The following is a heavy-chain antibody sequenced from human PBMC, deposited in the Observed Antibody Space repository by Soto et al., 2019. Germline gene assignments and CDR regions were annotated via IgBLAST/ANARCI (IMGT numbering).Heavy chain of an antibody. CDR3: AKDRALWLAEAEFDY. J-gene: IGHJ4*02. D-gene: IGHD6-19*01. CDR1: GFTFSSYA. V-gene: IGHV3-23*01. Sequence: GGSLRLSCAASGFTFSSYAMSWVRQAPGKGLEWVSTISGSGDSTYYADFVKGRFTISRDNSKNTLYLQMNSLRAEDTAVYYCAKDRALWLAEAEFDYWGQGTLVTVSS. CDR2: ISGSGDST.